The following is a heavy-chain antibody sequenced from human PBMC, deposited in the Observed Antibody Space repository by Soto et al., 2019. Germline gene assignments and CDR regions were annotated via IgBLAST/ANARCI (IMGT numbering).Heavy chain of an antibody. Sequence: QVQLVQSGAEVKKPGSSVKLSCKASGGPFSSYHISWVRQAPGQGLEWVGRIIPILGRANNAQHFQGRVTITGNTSTTTAYMALSSLPSEDTAVYYCAQVGGTTSSNWFDPWGHGTLVTVSS. V-gene: IGHV1-69*02. D-gene: IGHD4-4*01. CDR1: GGPFSSYH. J-gene: IGHJ5*02. CDR3: AQVGGTTSSNWFDP. CDR2: IIPILGRA.